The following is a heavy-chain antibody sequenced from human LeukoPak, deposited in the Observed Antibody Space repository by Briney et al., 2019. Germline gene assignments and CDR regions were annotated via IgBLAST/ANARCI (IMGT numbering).Heavy chain of an antibody. CDR2: IYYSGTT. CDR1: GASISNSSYY. V-gene: IGHV4-39*07. J-gene: IGHJ5*02. D-gene: IGHD3-10*01. CDR3: ARGGYYGSGNDFRFDP. Sequence: SETLSLTCTVSGASISNSSYYWGWIRQPPGKGLEWIGSIYYSGTTYYNPSLKSRVTISVDTSKNQFSLKLSSVTAADTAVYYCARGGYYGSGNDFRFDPWGQGTQVTVSS.